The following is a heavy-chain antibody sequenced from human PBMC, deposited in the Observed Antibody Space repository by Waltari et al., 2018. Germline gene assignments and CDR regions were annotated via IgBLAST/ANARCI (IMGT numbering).Heavy chain of an antibody. D-gene: IGHD3-22*01. V-gene: IGHV3-23*01. CDR3: AREGNTVGYYDY. CDR1: GFRTYA. Sequence: EVQLLESGGGLVQPGGSLRLSCEAIGFRTYAMSWVRQAPGKGLEWVSTINNGGNDKFYADSVKGRFTISRDNSKNTMYLQMNSLRADDTALYYCAREGNTVGYYDYWGQGTLITVSS. CDR2: INNGGNDK. J-gene: IGHJ4*02.